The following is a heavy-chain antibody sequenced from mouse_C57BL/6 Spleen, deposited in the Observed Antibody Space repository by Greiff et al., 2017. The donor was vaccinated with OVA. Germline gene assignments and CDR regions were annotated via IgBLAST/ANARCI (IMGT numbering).Heavy chain of an antibody. CDR1: GYTFTSYW. CDR2: IHPSDSDT. J-gene: IGHJ3*01. V-gene: IGHV1-74*01. Sequence: QVQLQQPGAELVKPGASVKVSCKASGYTFTSYWMHWVKQRPGQGLEWIGRIHPSDSDTNYNQKFKGKATLTVDKSSSTAYMQLSSLTSEDSAVYYCAIGTTVVEGAWFAYWGQGTLVTVSA. CDR3: AIGTTVVEGAWFAY. D-gene: IGHD1-1*01.